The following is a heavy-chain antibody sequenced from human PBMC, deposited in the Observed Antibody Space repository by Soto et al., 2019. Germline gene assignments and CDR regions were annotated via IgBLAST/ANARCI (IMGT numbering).Heavy chain of an antibody. J-gene: IGHJ3*02. CDR3: ARGPIRYCSSTSCPWSDAFDI. V-gene: IGHV4-34*01. CDR1: CGSFSGYY. Sequence: PSETLSLTCAVYCGSFSGYYWSWIRQPPGKGLEWIGEINRSGSTNYNPSLKSRVTISVDTSKNQFSLKLSSVTAADTAVYYCARGPIRYCSSTSCPWSDAFDIWGQGTMVTVSS. CDR2: INRSGST. D-gene: IGHD2-2*01.